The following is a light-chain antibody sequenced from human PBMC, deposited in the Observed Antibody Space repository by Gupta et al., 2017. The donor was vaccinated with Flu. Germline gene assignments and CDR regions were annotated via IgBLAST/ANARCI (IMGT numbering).Light chain of an antibody. V-gene: IGKV1-39*01. J-gene: IGKJ5*01. CDR1: QSIKNY. Sequence: DIQMTQSPSSLSASVGGRVTITCRASQSIKNYLNWYQQKPGEAPKLLIYGASSLQSGVPSRFSGSGYGTDFTLTISSLQPEDFATYYCQQSYTTPITFGQGTRL. CDR2: GAS. CDR3: QQSYTTPIT.